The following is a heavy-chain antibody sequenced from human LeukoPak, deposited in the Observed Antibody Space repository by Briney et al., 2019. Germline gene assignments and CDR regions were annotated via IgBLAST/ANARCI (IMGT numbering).Heavy chain of an antibody. J-gene: IGHJ4*02. V-gene: IGHV3-33*08. CDR3: ARLGGYSGYDLAY. CDR2: IWYDGSNK. Sequence: GGSLRLSCAASGFTFGSYGMHWARQAPGKGLEWVALIWYDGSNKYYVDSVKGRFTISRDNSKNTLYLQMNSLRAEDTAVYYCARLGGYSGYDLAYWGQGTLVTVSS. CDR1: GFTFGSYG. D-gene: IGHD5-12*01.